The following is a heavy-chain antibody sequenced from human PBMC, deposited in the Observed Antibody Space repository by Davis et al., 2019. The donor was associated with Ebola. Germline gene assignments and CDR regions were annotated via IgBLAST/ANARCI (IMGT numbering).Heavy chain of an antibody. CDR2: IYPDDSDT. Sequence: GESLKISCKGSGYSFSTQWVGWVRQMPGKGLEWMGIIYPDDSDTRYSPSLQGQVTISADKSISTAYLQWSSLKASDTAMYYCARPSGYDYLDFDYWGQGTLVTVSS. J-gene: IGHJ4*02. D-gene: IGHD5-12*01. V-gene: IGHV5-51*01. CDR3: ARPSGYDYLDFDY. CDR1: GYSFSTQW.